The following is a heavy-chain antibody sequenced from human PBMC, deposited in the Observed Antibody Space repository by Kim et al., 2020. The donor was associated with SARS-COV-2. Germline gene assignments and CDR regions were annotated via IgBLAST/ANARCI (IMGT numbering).Heavy chain of an antibody. CDR1: GFTFSSYA. V-gene: IGHV3-30-3*01. CDR3: ARDIAVAGTRFY. Sequence: GGSLRLSCAASGFTFSSYAMHWVRQAPGKGLEWVAVISYDGSNKYYADSVKGRFTISRDNSKNTLYLQMNSLRAEDTAVYYCARDIAVAGTRFYWGQVTLVTVSS. CDR2: ISYDGSNK. J-gene: IGHJ4*02. D-gene: IGHD6-19*01.